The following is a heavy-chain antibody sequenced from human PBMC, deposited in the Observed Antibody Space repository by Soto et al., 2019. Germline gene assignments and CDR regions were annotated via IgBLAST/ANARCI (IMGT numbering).Heavy chain of an antibody. V-gene: IGHV4-39*01. CDR1: GGSISSSSYY. CDR2: IYYSGST. J-gene: IGHJ4*02. CDR3: ARQELRYFGQPYYFDY. Sequence: QLQLQESGPGLVKPSETLSLTCTVSGGSISSSSYYWGWIRQPPGKGLEWIGSIYYSGSTYYNPSLKSRVTISVDTSKNQFSLKLSSVTAADTAVYYCARQELRYFGQPYYFDYWGQGTLVTVSS. D-gene: IGHD3-9*01.